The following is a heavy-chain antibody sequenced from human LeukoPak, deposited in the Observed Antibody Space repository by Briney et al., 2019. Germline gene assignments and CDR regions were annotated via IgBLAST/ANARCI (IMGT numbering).Heavy chain of an antibody. J-gene: IGHJ4*02. CDR3: AREVRGNLDY. CDR1: GFTFSNYA. Sequence: PGRSLRLSCAASGFTFSNYALHWVRQSPGKGLEWVAVISYDGSNKFYADSVRGRFSISRDSSKNTLYLQMNSLRSEDTAVYYCAREVRGNLDYWGQGTLVTASS. D-gene: IGHD2-15*01. CDR2: ISYDGSNK. V-gene: IGHV3-30*04.